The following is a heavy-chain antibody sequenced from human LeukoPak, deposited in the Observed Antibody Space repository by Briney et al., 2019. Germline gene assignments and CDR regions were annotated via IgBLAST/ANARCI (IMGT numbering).Heavy chain of an antibody. CDR1: GGSISSYY. V-gene: IGHV4-59*01. D-gene: IGHD3-10*01. CDR2: IYYSGST. J-gene: IGHJ6*02. CDR3: ARGYYGSGSYYNVGYYYYGMDV. Sequence: SETLSLTCTVSGGSISSYYWSWIRQPPGKGLEWIGYIYYSGSTNYNPSLKSRVTISVDTSKNQFSLKLSSVTAADTAVYYCARGYYGSGSYYNVGYYYYGMDVWGQGTTVTVSS.